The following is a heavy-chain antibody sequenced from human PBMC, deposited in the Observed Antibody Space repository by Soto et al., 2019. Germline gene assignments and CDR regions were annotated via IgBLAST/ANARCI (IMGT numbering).Heavy chain of an antibody. Sequence: QVQLVQSGAEVKKPGASVKVSCKASGYTFTSYDINWVRQATGQGLEWMGWMNPNSGNTGYAQKFQGRVTMTRNTSIRTTYMEVSSLRSEYTAVYYCARARGCISTSCYRFDYWGQGNLVTVSS. J-gene: IGHJ4*02. CDR1: GYTFTSYD. V-gene: IGHV1-8*01. D-gene: IGHD2-2*01. CDR2: MNPNSGNT. CDR3: ARARGCISTSCYRFDY.